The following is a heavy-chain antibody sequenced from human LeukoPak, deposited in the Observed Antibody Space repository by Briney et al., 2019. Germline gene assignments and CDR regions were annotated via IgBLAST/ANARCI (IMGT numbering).Heavy chain of an antibody. V-gene: IGHV4-39*01. CDR3: WAIVTTIKLDF. CDR1: GGSISSSSYS. D-gene: IGHD5-12*01. Sequence: SETLSLTCTVSGGSISSSSYSWGWIRQPPGKGLEWIGSVSHSGSINYDPSLKNRVTISVDTSKNQFSLKLSSVTAADTAVYYCWAIVTTIKLDFWGQGTPVTVSS. CDR2: VSHSGSI. J-gene: IGHJ4*02.